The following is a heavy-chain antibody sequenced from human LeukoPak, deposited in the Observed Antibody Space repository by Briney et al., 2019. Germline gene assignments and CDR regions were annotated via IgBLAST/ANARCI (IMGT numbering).Heavy chain of an antibody. V-gene: IGHV1-2*02. Sequence: ASVKVSCKASGYTFTGYYMHWVRQAPGQGLEWMGWINPNSGGTNYAQKLQGRVTMTTDTSTSTAYMELRSLRSDDTAVYYCARSSSIVVVTATPFDYWGQGTLVTVSS. CDR3: ARSSSIVVVTATPFDY. J-gene: IGHJ4*02. CDR1: GYTFTGYY. D-gene: IGHD2-21*02. CDR2: INPNSGGT.